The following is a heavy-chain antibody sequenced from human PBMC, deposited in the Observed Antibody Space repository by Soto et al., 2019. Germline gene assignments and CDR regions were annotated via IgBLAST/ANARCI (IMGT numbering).Heavy chain of an antibody. CDR2: ISGSGGST. V-gene: IGHV3-23*01. D-gene: IGHD5-12*01. CDR1: GFTFSSYA. J-gene: IGHJ4*02. CDR3: AKSRNRDGYNYREDHFDY. Sequence: GGSLRLSCAASGFTFSSYAMSWVRQAPGKGLEWVSAISGSGGSTYYADSVKGRFTISRDNSKNTLYLQMNSLRAEDTAVYYCAKSRNRDGYNYREDHFDYWGQGTLVTVSS.